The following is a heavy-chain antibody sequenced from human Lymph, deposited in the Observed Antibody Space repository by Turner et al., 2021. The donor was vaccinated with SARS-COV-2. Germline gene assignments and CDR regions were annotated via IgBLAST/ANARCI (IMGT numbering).Heavy chain of an antibody. J-gene: IGHJ4*02. V-gene: IGHV3-7*01. D-gene: IGHD1-26*01. Sequence: EVQLVESGGGLVPPEGSLRPPCAASGFTFRYAWMSWVRQAPGKGLELVANKKQDGSEKYYVDSVKGRFTISRDNAKNSLFLQMNSLRAEDTAVYYCARMGSSSWYFDYWGQGTLVTVSS. CDR3: ARMGSSSWYFDY. CDR1: GFTFRYAW. CDR2: KKQDGSEK.